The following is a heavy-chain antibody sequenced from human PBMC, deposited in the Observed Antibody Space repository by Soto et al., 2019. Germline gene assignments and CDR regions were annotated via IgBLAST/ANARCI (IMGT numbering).Heavy chain of an antibody. CDR3: ARLGPRQWLVNDAFDI. CDR2: IYYSGST. V-gene: IGHV4-59*01. Sequence: SETLSLTCPVSGGTISSYYWSWIRQPPGKGLEWIGYIYYSGSTNYNPSLKSRVTISVDTSKNQFSLKLSSVTAADTAVYYCARLGPRQWLVNDAFDIWGQGTMVTVSS. CDR1: GGTISSYY. J-gene: IGHJ3*02. D-gene: IGHD6-19*01.